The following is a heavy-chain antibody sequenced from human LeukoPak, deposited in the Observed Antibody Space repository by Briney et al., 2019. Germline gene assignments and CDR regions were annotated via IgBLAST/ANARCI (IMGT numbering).Heavy chain of an antibody. V-gene: IGHV3-23*01. CDR2: ISGSGGST. CDR1: GFTFSSYA. J-gene: IGHJ1*01. D-gene: IGHD5-24*01. CDR3: AKGGDGYNYENFLH. Sequence: GGSLRLSCATSGFTFSSYAMSWVRQAPGKGLDWVSAISGSGGSTYYADSVKGHFTISRDNSRNTLYLQMSSLRAEDTAVYYCAKGGDGYNYENFLHWGQGTLVTVSS.